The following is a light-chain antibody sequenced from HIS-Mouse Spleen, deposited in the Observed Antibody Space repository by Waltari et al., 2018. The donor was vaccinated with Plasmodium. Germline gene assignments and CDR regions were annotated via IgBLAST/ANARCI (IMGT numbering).Light chain of an antibody. J-gene: IGKJ1*01. Sequence: EIVMTQSPATLSVSPGERATLSCRASQSVSSNLAWYQQKPGQAPRLLIYGASTRATGIPARFSGSGSGTEFTLIISSLQSKDFAVYYCQQYNNWPAWTFGQRTKVEIK. CDR3: QQYNNWPAWT. V-gene: IGKV3-15*01. CDR1: QSVSSN. CDR2: GAS.